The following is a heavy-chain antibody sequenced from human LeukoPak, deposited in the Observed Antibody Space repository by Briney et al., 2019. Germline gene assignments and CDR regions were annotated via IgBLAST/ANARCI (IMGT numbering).Heavy chain of an antibody. CDR2: ISYDGSNK. J-gene: IGHJ4*02. D-gene: IGHD6-13*01. CDR3: AKALWSIAAAGTDFDY. CDR1: GFTFSSYA. V-gene: IGHV3-30-3*01. Sequence: GRSLRLSCAASGFTFSSYAMHWVRQAPGKGLEWVAVISYDGSNKYYADSVKGRFTISRDNSKNTLYLQMNSLRAEDTAVYYCAKALWSIAAAGTDFDYWGQGTLVTVSS.